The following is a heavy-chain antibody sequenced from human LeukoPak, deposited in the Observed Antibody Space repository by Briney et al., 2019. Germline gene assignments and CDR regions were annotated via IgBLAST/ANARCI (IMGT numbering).Heavy chain of an antibody. CDR2: IYYSGST. Sequence: SETLSLTCTVSGGSISSSSYYWGWIRQPPGKGLEWIGSIYYSGSTYYNPSLKSRVTISVDTSKNQFSLKLSSVTAADTAVYYCARVRIAAAGTGYNWFDPWGQGTLVTVSS. CDR3: ARVRIAAAGTGYNWFDP. J-gene: IGHJ5*02. D-gene: IGHD6-13*01. V-gene: IGHV4-39*07. CDR1: GGSISSSSYY.